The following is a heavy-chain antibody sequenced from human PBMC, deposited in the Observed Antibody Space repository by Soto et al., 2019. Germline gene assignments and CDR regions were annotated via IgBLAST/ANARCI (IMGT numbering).Heavy chain of an antibody. V-gene: IGHV1-8*01. D-gene: IGHD1-26*01. CDR2: MDPNSGNT. CDR3: ARGGRISGVY. Sequence: ASVKVSCKASGYTFTSYDINWVRQATGQGLEWMGWMDPNSGNTGHAQKFQGRVTMTRNTSISTAYMELSSLRSEDTAMYYCARGGRISGVYWGQGTLVTVSS. CDR1: GYTFTSYD. J-gene: IGHJ4*02.